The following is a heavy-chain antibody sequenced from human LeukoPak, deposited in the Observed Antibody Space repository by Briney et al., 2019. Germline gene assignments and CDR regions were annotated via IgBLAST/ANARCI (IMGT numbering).Heavy chain of an antibody. CDR2: IYYSGST. CDR3: ARGMDYYDSSGYGTGAFDI. V-gene: IGHV4-59*01. D-gene: IGHD3-22*01. CDR1: GGSISSYY. Sequence: PSETLSPTCTVSGGSISSYYWSWIRQPPGKGLEWIGYIYYSGSTNYNPSHKSRVTISVDTSKNQFSLKLSSVTAADTAVYYCARGMDYYDSSGYGTGAFDIWGQGTMVTVSS. J-gene: IGHJ3*02.